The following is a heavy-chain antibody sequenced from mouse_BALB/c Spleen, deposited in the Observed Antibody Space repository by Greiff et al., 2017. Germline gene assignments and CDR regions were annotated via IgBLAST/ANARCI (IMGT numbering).Heavy chain of an antibody. V-gene: IGHV5-6-5*01. CDR2: ISSGGST. CDR1: GFTFSSYA. J-gene: IGHJ1*01. Sequence: EVKLQESGGGLVKPGGSLKLSCAASGFTFSSYAMSWVRQTPEKRLEWVASISSGGSTYYPDSVKGRFTISRDNARNILYLQMSSLRSEDTAMYYCARGRSYYRSWYFDVWGAGTTVTVSS. D-gene: IGHD2-14*01. CDR3: ARGRSYYRSWYFDV.